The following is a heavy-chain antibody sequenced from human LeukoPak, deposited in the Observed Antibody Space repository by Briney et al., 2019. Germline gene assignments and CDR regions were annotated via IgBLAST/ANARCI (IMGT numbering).Heavy chain of an antibody. Sequence: GGSLRLSCAASGFTFSIYSMNWVRQAPGKGLEWVASISGSTTYIYYADSMKGRLTISRDNAKNSLFLQMNSLRAEDTAVYYCATTRYCNGGSCFALDYWGQGTLVTVSS. CDR2: ISGSTTYI. V-gene: IGHV3-21*01. J-gene: IGHJ4*02. CDR1: GFTFSIYS. D-gene: IGHD2-15*01. CDR3: ATTRYCNGGSCFALDY.